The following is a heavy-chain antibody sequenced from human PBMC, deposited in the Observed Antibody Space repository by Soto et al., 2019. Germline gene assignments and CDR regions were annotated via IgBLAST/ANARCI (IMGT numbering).Heavy chain of an antibody. V-gene: IGHV1-69*13. CDR2: IIPIFGTA. D-gene: IGHD2-15*01. CDR3: ARTAGGSCYSCYYGMDV. Sequence: GASVKVSCKASGGTFSSYAISWVRQAPGQGLEWMGGIIPIFGTANYAQKFQGRVTITADESTSTAYMELSSLRSEDTAVYYCARTAGGSCYSCYYGMDVWGQGTTVTVSS. CDR1: GGTFSSYA. J-gene: IGHJ6*02.